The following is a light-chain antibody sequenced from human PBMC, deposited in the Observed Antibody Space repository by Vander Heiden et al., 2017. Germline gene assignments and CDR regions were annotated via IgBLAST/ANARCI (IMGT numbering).Light chain of an antibody. CDR3: AAWDDSLTGWV. CDR1: SSNIGRNT. Sequence: QSVLTQPPSASGTPRQRVTISCAGSSSNIGRNTVNWYQQLPGTAPKVLIYDNNQRPSGIPDRFSGSKSGTSASLAISGLQSEDEADYYCAAWDDSLTGWVFGGGTKLSVL. J-gene: IGLJ3*02. CDR2: DNN. V-gene: IGLV1-44*01.